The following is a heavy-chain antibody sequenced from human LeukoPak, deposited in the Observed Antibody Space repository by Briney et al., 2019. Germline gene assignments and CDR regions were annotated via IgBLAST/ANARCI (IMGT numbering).Heavy chain of an antibody. Sequence: PGGSLRPSCAASGFTFSSYSMNWVRQAPGKGLEWVSSISSSSSYIYYADSVKGRFTISRDNAKNSLYLQMNSLRAEDTAVYYCARDKDGSPGGYWGQGTLVTVSS. CDR3: ARDKDGSPGGY. V-gene: IGHV3-21*01. J-gene: IGHJ4*02. CDR1: GFTFSSYS. CDR2: ISSSSSYI. D-gene: IGHD3-16*01.